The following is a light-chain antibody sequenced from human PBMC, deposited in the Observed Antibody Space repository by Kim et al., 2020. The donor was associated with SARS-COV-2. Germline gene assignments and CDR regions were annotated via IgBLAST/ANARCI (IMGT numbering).Light chain of an antibody. Sequence: APGKTARITCGGNNIGRKSVHWYQQKPGQAPVLVVYDDSDRPSGIPERFSGSNSGNTATLTISRVEAGDEADYYCQVWDSSGDHVVFGGGTQLTVL. CDR2: DDS. J-gene: IGLJ2*01. CDR3: QVWDSSGDHVV. CDR1: NIGRKS. V-gene: IGLV3-21*03.